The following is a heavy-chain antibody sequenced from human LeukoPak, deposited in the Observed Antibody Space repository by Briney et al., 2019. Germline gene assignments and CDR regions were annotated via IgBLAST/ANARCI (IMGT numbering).Heavy chain of an antibody. D-gene: IGHD5-24*01. V-gene: IGHV3-33*01. Sequence: GGSLRLSCAASGFTFSSYGMHWVRQAPGKGLEWVAVTWYDGSNKYYADSVKGRFTISRDNSKNTLYLQMNSLRAEDTAVYYCARGGGYNPFDYWGQGTLVTVSS. CDR3: ARGGGYNPFDY. CDR1: GFTFSSYG. J-gene: IGHJ4*02. CDR2: TWYDGSNK.